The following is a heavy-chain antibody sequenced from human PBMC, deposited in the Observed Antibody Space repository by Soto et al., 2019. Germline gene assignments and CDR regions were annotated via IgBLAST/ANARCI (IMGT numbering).Heavy chain of an antibody. Sequence: SETLSLTCSVSGGSMSSYYWSWIRQPPGKGLEWIGYIYSTGNTNYNPSLKSRVTMSVDTSKNQFSLKLSSVTAADTAVYYCAREGQRGYCSGGSCAQKDGMDVWGQGTTVTVSS. CDR3: AREGQRGYCSGGSCAQKDGMDV. V-gene: IGHV4-59*01. J-gene: IGHJ6*02. CDR2: IYSTGNT. D-gene: IGHD2-15*01. CDR1: GGSMSSYY.